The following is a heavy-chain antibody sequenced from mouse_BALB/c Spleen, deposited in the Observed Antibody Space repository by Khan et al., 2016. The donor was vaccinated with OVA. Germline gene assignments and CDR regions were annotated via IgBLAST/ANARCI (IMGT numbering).Heavy chain of an antibody. V-gene: IGHV5-6-5*01. CDR3: VRGHVYGSSYDYWYFDV. CDR1: GFTFSSYA. CDR2: INSGGSF. J-gene: IGHJ1*01. D-gene: IGHD1-1*01. Sequence: EVELVESGGGLVKPGGSLKLSCAASGFTFSSYAMSWVRQSPEKRLEWVASINSGGSFYYSDSVRGRFTISRDNARNILYLQMRSLKSEDTALYYCVRGHVYGSSYDYWYFDVWGAGTTVTASS.